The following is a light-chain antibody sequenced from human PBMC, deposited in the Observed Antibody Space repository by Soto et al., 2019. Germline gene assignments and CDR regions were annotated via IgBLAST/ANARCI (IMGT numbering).Light chain of an antibody. J-gene: IGLJ3*02. V-gene: IGLV1-40*01. Sequence: QAVVTQPPSVSGAQGQRVSISCTGSSSNIGAGYDVHWYQQLPGAAHKLLIYGNNIRPSGVPDRFSGSKSGTSASLAITGLQAEDEADYYCQSYDSSLSGLWVFGGGTKLTVL. CDR3: QSYDSSLSGLWV. CDR1: SSNIGAGYD. CDR2: GNN.